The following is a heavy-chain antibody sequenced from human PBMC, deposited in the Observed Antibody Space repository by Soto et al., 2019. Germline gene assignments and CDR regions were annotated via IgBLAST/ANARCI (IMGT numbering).Heavy chain of an antibody. J-gene: IGHJ4*02. CDR2: IYSGGKT. CDR3: ARQLDY. Sequence: GGSLRLSCAASGFIVSDNYMTWVRQAPGKGLEWVSVIYSGGKTDYTDSVKGRFTVSRDISKNTMYLQMNSLRAEDTAVYYCARQLDYWGQGTLITVSS. CDR1: GFIVSDNY. V-gene: IGHV3-66*04.